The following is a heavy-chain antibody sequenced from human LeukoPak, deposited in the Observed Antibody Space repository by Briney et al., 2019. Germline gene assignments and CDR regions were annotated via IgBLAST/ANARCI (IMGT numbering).Heavy chain of an antibody. D-gene: IGHD1-26*01. J-gene: IGHJ3*02. CDR2: INPNSGGT. CDR3: ARNRAVGATSSDAFDI. CDR1: GYIFTGYY. Sequence: GASVKVSCKASGYIFTGYYMHWVRQAPGRGLEWMGWINPNSGGTNYAQKFQGWVTMTRDASISTAYMELSRLRSDDTAVYYCARNRAVGATSSDAFDIWGQGTMVTVSS. V-gene: IGHV1-2*04.